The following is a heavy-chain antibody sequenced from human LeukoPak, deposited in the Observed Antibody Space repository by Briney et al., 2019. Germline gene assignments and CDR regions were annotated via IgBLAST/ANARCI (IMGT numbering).Heavy chain of an antibody. CDR2: IIPIFGTA. CDR1: GYTFTNYT. CDR3: ARDLNPP. Sequence: GASVKVSCKASGYTFTNYTLNWVRQAPGQGLEWMGGIIPIFGTANYAQKFQGRVTITADESTSTAYMELSSLRSEDTAVYYCARDLNPPWGQGTLVTVSS. V-gene: IGHV1-69*13. J-gene: IGHJ5*02. D-gene: IGHD1-14*01.